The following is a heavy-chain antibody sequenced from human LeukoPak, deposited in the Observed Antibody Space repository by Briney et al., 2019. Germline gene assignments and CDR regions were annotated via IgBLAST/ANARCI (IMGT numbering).Heavy chain of an antibody. D-gene: IGHD3-10*01. CDR1: GFSVGRNY. CDR2: LYSGGST. J-gene: IGHJ4*02. CDR3: ARTKFGGSPYFDY. Sequence: AGYLTFKCDASGFSVGRNYMKWVRQAPGKRLEWVAFLYSGGSTYYADYVKGRFTVSRHNSRNTVFLEMNSLRPEDTAVYYCARTKFGGSPYFDYWCQGTLVNASS. V-gene: IGHV3-53*04.